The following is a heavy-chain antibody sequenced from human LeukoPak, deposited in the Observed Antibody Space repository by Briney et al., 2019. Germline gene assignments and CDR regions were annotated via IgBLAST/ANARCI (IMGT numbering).Heavy chain of an antibody. J-gene: IGHJ5*02. D-gene: IGHD6-13*01. Sequence: SETLSLTCAVYGGSFSGYYWSWIRQPPGKGLEWIGEINHSGSTNYSPSLKSRVTISVDTSKNQFSLKLSSVTAADTAVYYCARSIAQYNWFGPWGQGTLVTVSS. CDR2: INHSGST. V-gene: IGHV4-34*01. CDR3: ARSIAQYNWFGP. CDR1: GGSFSGYY.